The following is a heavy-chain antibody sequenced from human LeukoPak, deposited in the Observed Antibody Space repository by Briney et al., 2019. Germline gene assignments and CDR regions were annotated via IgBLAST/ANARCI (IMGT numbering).Heavy chain of an antibody. CDR3: ARDRGYGDYVGAFDT. Sequence: PGGSLRLSCAASGFTFSSYSMNWVRQAPGKGLEWVSHISSSSSTIYYADSVKGRFTISRDNAKNSLYLQMNSLRDEDTAVYYCARDRGYGDYVGAFDTWGQGTMVTVSS. J-gene: IGHJ3*02. CDR2: ISSSSSTI. D-gene: IGHD4-17*01. V-gene: IGHV3-48*02. CDR1: GFTFSSYS.